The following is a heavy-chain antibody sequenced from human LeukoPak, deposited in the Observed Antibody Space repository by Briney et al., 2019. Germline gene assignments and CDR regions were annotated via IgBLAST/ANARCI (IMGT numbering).Heavy chain of an antibody. V-gene: IGHV4-39*01. CDR3: ARIYYYDSSGYYTYYYYYYMGV. D-gene: IGHD3-22*01. CDR1: GGSISSSSYY. CDR2: IYYSGST. Sequence: SETLSLTCTVSGGSISSSSYYWGWIRQPPGKGLEWIGSIYYSGSTYYNPSLKSRVTISVDTSKNQFSLKLSSVTAADTAVYYCARIYYYDSSGYYTYYYYYYMGVWGKGTTVTISS. J-gene: IGHJ6*03.